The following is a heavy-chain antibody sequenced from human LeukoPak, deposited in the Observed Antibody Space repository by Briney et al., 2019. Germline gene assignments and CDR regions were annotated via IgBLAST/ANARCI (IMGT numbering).Heavy chain of an antibody. CDR2: TYYRSKWYT. J-gene: IGHJ4*02. CDR1: VDSVSNNNAA. CDR3: VRDLTGGTLFDY. Sequence: SQTLSLTCAISVDSVSNNNAAWHWIRQSPSIGLEWLGRTYYRSKWYTDYAVSVKSRITINPDTSKNQFSLQLNSVTPEDTAVYFCVRDLTGGTLFDYWGQGTLVTVSS. D-gene: IGHD3-9*01. V-gene: IGHV6-1*01.